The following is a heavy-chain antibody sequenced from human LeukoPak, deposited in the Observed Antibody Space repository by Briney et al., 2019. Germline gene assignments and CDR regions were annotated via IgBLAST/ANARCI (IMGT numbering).Heavy chain of an antibody. J-gene: IGHJ4*02. CDR2: IYYSGST. CDR3: ARFSSGWYSGDY. D-gene: IGHD6-19*01. V-gene: IGHV4-39*01. CDR1: GGSISSSSHY. Sequence: SETLSLTCTVPGGSISSSSHYWGWLRQPPGKGLEWIGSIYYSGSTYYNPSLKSRVTISVDTSKKQFSLKLSSVTAADTAVYYCARFSSGWYSGDYWGQGTLVTVSS.